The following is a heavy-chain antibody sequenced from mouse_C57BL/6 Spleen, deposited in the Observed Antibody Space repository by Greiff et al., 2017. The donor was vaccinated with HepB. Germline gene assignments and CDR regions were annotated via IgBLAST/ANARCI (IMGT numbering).Heavy chain of an antibody. V-gene: IGHV5-6*02. CDR1: GFTFSSYG. CDR2: ISSGGSYT. CDR3: ARRGGHAVDY. J-gene: IGHJ4*01. Sequence: EVKLVESGGDLVKPGGSLKLSCAASGFTFSSYGMSWVRQTPDKRLEWVATISSGGSYTYYPDSVKGRFTISRDNAKNTLYLQMSSLKSEDTAMYYCARRGGHAVDYWGQGTSVTVSS.